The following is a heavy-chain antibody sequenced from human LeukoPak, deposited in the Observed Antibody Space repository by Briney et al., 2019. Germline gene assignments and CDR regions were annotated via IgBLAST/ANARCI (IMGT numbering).Heavy chain of an antibody. CDR3: ARECSGSYFDYYMDV. D-gene: IGHD3-10*02. V-gene: IGHV7-4-1*02. CDR2: INTDSGNP. CDR1: GYSFNSQG. J-gene: IGHJ6*03. Sequence: GASVKVSCKASGYSFNSQGMNWVRQAPGQGLEWMGWINTDSGNPTYAQGLTGRFVFSLDTSVSTAYLQISSLKAEDTAVYYCARECSGSYFDYYMDVWGKGTTVTVSS.